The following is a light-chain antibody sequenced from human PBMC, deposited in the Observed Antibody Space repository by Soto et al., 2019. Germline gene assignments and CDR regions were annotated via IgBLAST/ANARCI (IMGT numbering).Light chain of an antibody. V-gene: IGLV1-47*01. CDR1: SSNIGSNY. CDR2: RNN. J-gene: IGLJ2*01. CDR3: AVWDDSLSGVV. Sequence: QPVLTQPPSASGTPGQRVTISCSGSSSNIGSNYVYWYQQLPGTAPKLLIYRNNQRPSGVPDRFSGSKSGTSASLAISGLRSEDEADYYCAVWDDSLSGVVFGGGTKLTVL.